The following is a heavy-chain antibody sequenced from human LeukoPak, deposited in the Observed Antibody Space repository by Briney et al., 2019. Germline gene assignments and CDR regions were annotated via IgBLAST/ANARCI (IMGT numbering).Heavy chain of an antibody. V-gene: IGHV1-2*02. CDR1: GYTFTGYY. D-gene: IGHD6-6*01. Sequence: ASVKVSCKASGYTFTGYYMHWVRQAPGQGLEWMGWINPNSGGTNYQGRVTMTRDTSISTAYMELSRLRSDDTAVYYCARVVYTSSSFFDYWGQGSLVTVSS. CDR2: INPNSGGT. CDR3: ARVVYTSSSFFDY. J-gene: IGHJ4*02.